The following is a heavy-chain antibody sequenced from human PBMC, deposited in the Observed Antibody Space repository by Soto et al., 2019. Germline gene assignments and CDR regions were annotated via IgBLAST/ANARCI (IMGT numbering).Heavy chain of an antibody. V-gene: IGHV2-5*02. CDR2: IYWDDDK. J-gene: IGHJ4*02. CDR1: GFSLGTNGVG. CDR3: AHRAGLHCNWNGGSFDF. D-gene: IGHD1-1*01. Sequence: QITLKESGPTRVKPTQTLTLTCTFSGFSLGTNGVGVGWIRQPPGKALERLALIYWDDDKRYSPSLKSRLSITKDTPKNQVVLTLTNVDPVDTATYYCAHRAGLHCNWNGGSFDFWGQGALVTVSS.